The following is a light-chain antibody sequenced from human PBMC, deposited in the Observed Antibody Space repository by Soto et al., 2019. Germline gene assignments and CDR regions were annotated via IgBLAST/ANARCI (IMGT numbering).Light chain of an antibody. V-gene: IGLV2-14*03. J-gene: IGLJ1*01. CDR3: SSYSSTSTRRL. CDR2: DVT. Sequence: QSVLTQPASVSGSPGQSITIPCTGTSNDNGGYNYVSWYQQFPGKAPKLIKYDVTNRPSGVSFRFSGSKSGNTASLTIFGLQAEDEAGYHCSSYSSTSTRRLFGAGTKVTVL. CDR1: SNDNGGYNY.